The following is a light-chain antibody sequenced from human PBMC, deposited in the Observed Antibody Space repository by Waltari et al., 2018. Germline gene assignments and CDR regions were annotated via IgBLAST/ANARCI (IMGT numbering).Light chain of an antibody. CDR3: AAWDDSLSGWV. J-gene: IGLJ3*02. CDR1: SSNIGENY. CDR2: RNN. Sequence: QSVLTQPPSASGTPGQGVTIYCSASSSNIGENYVYWYQQFPGTSPKLLIHRNNQRPSGVPDRLSGSKSGTSAFLVISGLRSEDEADYHCAAWDDSLSGWVFGGGTKLTVL. V-gene: IGLV1-47*01.